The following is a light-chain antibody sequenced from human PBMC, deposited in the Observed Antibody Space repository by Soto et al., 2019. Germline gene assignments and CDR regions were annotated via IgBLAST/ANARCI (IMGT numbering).Light chain of an antibody. V-gene: IGKV1-8*01. CDR2: AAS. CDR1: QGISSY. CDR3: QQYYSYPPLT. J-gene: IGKJ4*01. Sequence: AIRLTQSPSSPSASTGDRVTITCRASQGISSYLAWYQQKPGKAPKLLIYAASTLQSGVPSRLSGSGSGTDFTLTISCLQSADFATYYGQQYYSYPPLTFGGGTKVEIK.